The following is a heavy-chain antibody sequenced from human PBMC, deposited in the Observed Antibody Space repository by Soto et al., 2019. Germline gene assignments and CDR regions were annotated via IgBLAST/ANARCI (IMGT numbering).Heavy chain of an antibody. V-gene: IGHV4-61*01. CDR3: ARARPDSAGSSLGRRLDF. CDR2: IFFTGAT. CDR1: GDSVTFGHHY. J-gene: IGHJ6*02. D-gene: IGHD3-10*01. Sequence: QVQLQESGPGLVKPSGTLSLICIVSGDSVTFGHHYWRWIRQPPGKGLEWIGHIFFTGATNYSPSPKSRVPMSVDSSKSQFSLNLTSVSAADSAIYYRARARPDSAGSSLGRRLDFWGQGTTVTVSS.